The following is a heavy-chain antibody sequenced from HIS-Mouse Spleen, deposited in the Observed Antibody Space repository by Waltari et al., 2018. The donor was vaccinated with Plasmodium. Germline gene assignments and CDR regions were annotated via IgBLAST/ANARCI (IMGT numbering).Heavy chain of an antibody. V-gene: IGHV3-30-3*01. J-gene: IGHJ4*02. CDR3: AREAGSGGLYYFDY. D-gene: IGHD3-10*01. Sequence: QVQLVESGGGVVQPGRSLRLSCPACGFPFLSLSLHWVRQAPGKGLEWVAVISYDGSNKYYADSVKGRFTISRDNSKNTLYLQMNSLRAEDTAVYYCAREAGSGGLYYFDYWGQGTLVTVSS. CDR1: GFPFLSLS. CDR2: ISYDGSNK.